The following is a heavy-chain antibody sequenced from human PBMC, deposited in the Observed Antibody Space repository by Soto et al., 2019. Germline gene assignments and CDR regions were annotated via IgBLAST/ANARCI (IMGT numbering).Heavy chain of an antibody. Sequence: GGSLRLSCAASGFTFDDYAMHWVRQAPGKGLEWVSGISWNSGSIGYADSVKGRFTISRDNAKNSLYLQMNSLRAEDTALYYCAKGTTVTTNVEYYYYYYMDVWGKGTTVTVSS. CDR1: GFTFDDYA. D-gene: IGHD4-17*01. J-gene: IGHJ6*03. CDR2: ISWNSGSI. CDR3: AKGTTVTTNVEYYYYYYMDV. V-gene: IGHV3-9*01.